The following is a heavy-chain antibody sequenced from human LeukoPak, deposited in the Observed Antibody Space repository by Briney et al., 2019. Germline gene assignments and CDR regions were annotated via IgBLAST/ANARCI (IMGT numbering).Heavy chain of an antibody. V-gene: IGHV1-18*01. Sequence: GASVKVSCKASGYTFTSYGISWVRQAPGQGLEWMGWISAYNGNTNYAQKLQGRVTMTTDTSTSTAYMELRSLRSDDTAVYYCARYDYYYDSSGYSRYGMDVWGQGTTVTVSS. J-gene: IGHJ6*02. CDR3: ARYDYYYDSSGYSRYGMDV. CDR2: ISAYNGNT. D-gene: IGHD3-22*01. CDR1: GYTFTSYG.